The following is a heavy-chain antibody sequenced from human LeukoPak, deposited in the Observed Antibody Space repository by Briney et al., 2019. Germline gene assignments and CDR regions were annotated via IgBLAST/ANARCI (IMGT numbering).Heavy chain of an antibody. CDR2: ISWNSGSI. V-gene: IGHV3-9*01. CDR3: AKGQPTRYSSSWYFDY. Sequence: PGRSLRLSCAASGFTFDDYAMHWVRQAPGKGLEWVSGISWNSGSIGYADPVKGRFTISRDNAKNSLYLQMNSLRAEDTALYYCAKGQPTRYSSSWYFDYWGQGTLVTVSS. D-gene: IGHD6-13*01. CDR1: GFTFDDYA. J-gene: IGHJ4*02.